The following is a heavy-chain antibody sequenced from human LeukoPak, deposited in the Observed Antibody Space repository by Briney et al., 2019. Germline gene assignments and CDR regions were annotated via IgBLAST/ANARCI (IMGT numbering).Heavy chain of an antibody. J-gene: IGHJ6*02. D-gene: IGHD2-2*01. CDR3: ARGPAYCSSTSCLWGRLYGMDV. V-gene: IGHV4-34*01. CDR2: INHSGST. CDR1: GGSFSGYY. Sequence: PSETLSLTCAVYGGSFSGYYWSWIRQPPGKGLEWIGEINHSGSTNYNPSLTSRVTISVHTSKNQFSLKLSSVTAADTAVYYCARGPAYCSSTSCLWGRLYGMDVWGQGTTVTVSS.